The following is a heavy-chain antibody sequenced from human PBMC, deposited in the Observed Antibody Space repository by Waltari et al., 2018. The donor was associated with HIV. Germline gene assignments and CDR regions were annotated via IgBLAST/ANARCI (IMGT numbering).Heavy chain of an antibody. CDR2: IYFTGGT. V-gene: IGHV4-39*01. D-gene: IGHD6-13*01. Sequence: QLQLQESGPGLVKPSETLSLTCTFSVDSVTSSGFYWGWISQPPGKGLEWIVAIYFTGGTFENPSLKSRVTISVDTSMNQFSRKLTAVTAADRAVYYCARRHSSWSWFDPWGQGTLVTVSS. CDR1: VDSVTSSGFY. CDR3: ARRHSSWSWFDP. J-gene: IGHJ5*02.